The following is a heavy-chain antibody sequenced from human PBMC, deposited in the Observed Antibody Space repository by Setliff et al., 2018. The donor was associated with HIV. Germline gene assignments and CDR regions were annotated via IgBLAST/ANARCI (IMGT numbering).Heavy chain of an antibody. J-gene: IGHJ3*02. CDR3: AKVAGAGSQRGLNAFDI. Sequence: PGGSLRLSCAASGFTFSNYGMHWVRQALGKGLEWVSAISGSGGSTYYADSLKGRFTISRDTSKNTLYLQMNTLRAEDTAIYYCAKVAGAGSQRGLNAFDIWGQGTMVTVSS. CDR1: GFTFSNYG. D-gene: IGHD1-26*01. V-gene: IGHV3-23*01. CDR2: ISGSGGST.